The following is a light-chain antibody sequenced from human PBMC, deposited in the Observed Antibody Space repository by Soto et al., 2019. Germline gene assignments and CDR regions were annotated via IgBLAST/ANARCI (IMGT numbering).Light chain of an antibody. J-gene: IGKJ4*01. Sequence: IVVTQSPATLSVSPGETVTLSCRVSQSVSSSLAWYQQKPGQAPRLLISGAYTRATGIPARFSGSGSVTEFTLTISGLQSEDFAVYYCQQYYNWPQLTFGGGTRVEIE. CDR1: QSVSSS. V-gene: IGKV3-15*01. CDR3: QQYYNWPQLT. CDR2: GAY.